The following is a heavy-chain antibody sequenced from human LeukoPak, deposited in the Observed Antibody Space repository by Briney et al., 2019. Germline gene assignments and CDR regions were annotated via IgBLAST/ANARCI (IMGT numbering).Heavy chain of an antibody. CDR3: ARFRLTVTTYAHLDY. CDR1: GFTVSDYY. D-gene: IGHD4-17*01. V-gene: IGHV3-11*01. J-gene: IGHJ4*02. Sequence: GGSLRLSCAASGFTVSDYYMSLIRQAAGKGLEWVSYISSSGSTIDYADSVKGRFTISRDNAKNSLYLQMNSLRAEDTAVYYCARFRLTVTTYAHLDYWGQGTLVTVSS. CDR2: ISSSGSTI.